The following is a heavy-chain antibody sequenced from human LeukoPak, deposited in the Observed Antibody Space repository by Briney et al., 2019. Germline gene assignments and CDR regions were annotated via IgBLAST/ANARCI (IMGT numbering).Heavy chain of an antibody. CDR2: INPNSGGT. Sequence: ASVKVSCKASGYTFTGYYMHWVRQAPGQGLEWMGWINPNSGGTNYAQKFQGRVTMTRDTSISTAYMELSRLRSDDTAVYYCARVLRLGELSDFDYWGQGTLVTVSS. J-gene: IGHJ4*02. CDR3: ARVLRLGELSDFDY. CDR1: GYTFTGYY. V-gene: IGHV1-2*02. D-gene: IGHD3-16*02.